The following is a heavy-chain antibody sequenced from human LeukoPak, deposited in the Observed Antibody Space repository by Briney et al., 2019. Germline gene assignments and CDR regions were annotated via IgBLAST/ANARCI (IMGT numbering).Heavy chain of an antibody. CDR3: AREGDFTGILTGLNPIGY. J-gene: IGHJ4*02. CDR2: INPDGSSM. Sequence: GGSLRLSCAASGFTFSSSWTHWVRQAPGKGLVWVSRINPDGSSMTYADSVKGRFTISRDNAKNTLYLQMNSLRAEDTAVYYCAREGDFTGILTGLNPIGYWGQGTLVTVSS. D-gene: IGHD3-9*01. V-gene: IGHV3-74*01. CDR1: GFTFSSSW.